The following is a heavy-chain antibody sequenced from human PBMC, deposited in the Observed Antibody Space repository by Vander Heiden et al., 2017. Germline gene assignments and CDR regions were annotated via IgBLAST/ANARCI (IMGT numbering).Heavy chain of an antibody. D-gene: IGHD1-26*01. CDR1: GSTFDDYG. CDR2: IFHEGGGI. Sequence: EVQLAESGGGVVRPGGSLRRSCAPSGSTFDDYGMSWVRQAPGKGLEWVSCIFHEGGGIRYADSVKGRFTISRDNAKKSLYLQMDSLRAEDTAFYYCARARYSGSYYYGMDVWGQGTTVTVSS. CDR3: ARARYSGSYYYGMDV. J-gene: IGHJ6*02. V-gene: IGHV3-20*04.